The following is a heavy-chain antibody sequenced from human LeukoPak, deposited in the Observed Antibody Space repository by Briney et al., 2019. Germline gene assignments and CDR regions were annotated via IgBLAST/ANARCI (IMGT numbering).Heavy chain of an antibody. CDR3: AEWGATTNY. CDR1: GYTFTGSY. CDR2: INTDSGGT. D-gene: IGHD1-26*01. Sequence: ASVKVSCKASGYTFTGSYIHWVRQAPGQSLEWMGWINTDSGGTHIAQKFQGRVTMTTDTSISTAYVEVTRLQSDDTAVYYCAEWGATTNYWGQGTLVTVSS. V-gene: IGHV1-2*02. J-gene: IGHJ4*02.